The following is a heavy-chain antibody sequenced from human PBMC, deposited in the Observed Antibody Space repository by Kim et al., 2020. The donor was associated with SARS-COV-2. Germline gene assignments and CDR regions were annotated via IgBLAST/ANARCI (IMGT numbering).Heavy chain of an antibody. D-gene: IGHD1-26*01. J-gene: IGHJ3*02. Sequence: SETLSLTCAVYGGSFSGYYWSWIRQPPGKGLEWIGEINHSGSTNYNPSLKSRVTISVDTSKNQFSLKLSSVTAADTAVYYCAREGFRWETPDDAFDIWGQGTMVTVSS. CDR1: GGSFSGYY. CDR3: AREGFRWETPDDAFDI. CDR2: INHSGST. V-gene: IGHV4-34*01.